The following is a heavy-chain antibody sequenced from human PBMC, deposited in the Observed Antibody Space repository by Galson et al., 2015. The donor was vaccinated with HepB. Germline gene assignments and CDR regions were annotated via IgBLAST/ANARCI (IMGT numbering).Heavy chain of an antibody. J-gene: IGHJ6*02. D-gene: IGHD3-22*01. CDR3: ARDGPGYYDSSDYPTTGGGMDV. V-gene: IGHV3-30-3*01. CDR1: GFTFDSYA. Sequence: SLRLSCAASGFTFDSYAMHWVRQAPGKGLEWVAIISYDGSNKYYADSVKGRFTISRDNPKTSLYLQMNSLTTDNTAVYYCARDGPGYYDSSDYPTTGGGMDVWGQGTTVTVSS. CDR2: ISYDGSNK.